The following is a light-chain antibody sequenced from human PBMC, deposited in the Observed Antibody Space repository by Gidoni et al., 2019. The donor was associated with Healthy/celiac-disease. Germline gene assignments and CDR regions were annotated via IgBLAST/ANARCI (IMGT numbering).Light chain of an antibody. CDR2: AAS. CDR3: QQSYSTPQT. Sequence: DIHMTQSPSSLSASVGDRVTITCRASQSISSYLNWYQQKPGKAPKLLIYAASSLQSGVPSRFSGSGSGTDFTLTISSLQPEDFANYYCQQSYSTPQTFGQGTKVEIK. CDR1: QSISSY. J-gene: IGKJ1*01. V-gene: IGKV1-39*01.